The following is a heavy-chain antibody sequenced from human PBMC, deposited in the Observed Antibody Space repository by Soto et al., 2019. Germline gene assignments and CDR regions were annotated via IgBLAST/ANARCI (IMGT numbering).Heavy chain of an antibody. J-gene: IGHJ4*02. CDR1: GGSISSSNW. V-gene: IGHV4-4*02. D-gene: IGHD2-2*01. CDR3: ARVVDVVVPAATTIDY. Sequence: QVQLQESGPGLVKPSGTLSLTCAVSGGSISSSNWWSWVRQPPGKGLEWIGEIYHSGSTNYNPSLNSRVTISVDKSKNQFSLKLSSVTAADTAVYYCARVVDVVVPAATTIDYWGQGTLVTVSS. CDR2: IYHSGST.